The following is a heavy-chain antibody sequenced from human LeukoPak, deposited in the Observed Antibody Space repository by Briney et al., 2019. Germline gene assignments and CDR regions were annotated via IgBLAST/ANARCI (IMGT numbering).Heavy chain of an antibody. J-gene: IGHJ3*02. D-gene: IGHD5-12*01. CDR3: ARDRRRVAIPRGAFDI. CDR1: GGSINTYY. CDR2: IYYSGST. Sequence: PSETLSLTCTVSGGSINTYYWGWIRQPPGKGLEWIGSIYYSGSTYYNPSLKSRVTISVDTSKNQFSLKLSSVTAADTAVYYCARDRRRVAIPRGAFDIWGQGTMVTVSS. V-gene: IGHV4-39*07.